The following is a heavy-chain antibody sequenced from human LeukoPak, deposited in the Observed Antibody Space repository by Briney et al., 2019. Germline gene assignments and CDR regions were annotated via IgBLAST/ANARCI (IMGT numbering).Heavy chain of an antibody. CDR2: IIPILGIA. D-gene: IGHD3-9*01. CDR3: ASEKALWKRSDTYYDILTGRGRFDY. V-gene: IGHV1-69*04. Sequence: SVKVSCKASGGTFSSYAISWVRQAPGQGLEWMGRIIPILGIANYAQKFQGRVTITADKSTSTAYMELSSLRSEDTAVYYCASEKALWKRSDTYYDILTGRGRFDYWGQGTLVTVSP. CDR1: GGTFSSYA. J-gene: IGHJ4*02.